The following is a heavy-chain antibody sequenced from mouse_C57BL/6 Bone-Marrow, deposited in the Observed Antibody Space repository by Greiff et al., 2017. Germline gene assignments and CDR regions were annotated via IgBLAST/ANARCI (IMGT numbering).Heavy chain of an antibody. D-gene: IGHD2-12*01. CDR3: ARRGGLYSPWFAY. Sequence: VQVVESGPGLVQPSQSLSITCTVSGFSLTSYGVHWVRQSPGTGLEWLGVIWSGGSTDYNAAFISRLTISTVNSKSQVFIKMNRLQADDTAIYDCARRGGLYSPWFAYWGQGTLVTVSA. CDR2: IWSGGST. CDR1: GFSLTSYG. J-gene: IGHJ3*01. V-gene: IGHV2-2*01.